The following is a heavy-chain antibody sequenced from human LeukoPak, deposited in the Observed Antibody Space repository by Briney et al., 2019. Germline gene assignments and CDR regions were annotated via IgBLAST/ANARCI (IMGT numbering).Heavy chain of an antibody. Sequence: ASVKVSCKASGYTFTGYYMHWVRQAPGQGLEWMGWINPNSGGTNYAQKFQGRVTMTRDTSISTAYMELSRLRSDDTAVYYCARDRRVRGVKGWFDPWGQGTLVTVS. CDR2: INPNSGGT. CDR1: GYTFTGYY. CDR3: ARDRRVRGVKGWFDP. D-gene: IGHD3-10*01. J-gene: IGHJ5*02. V-gene: IGHV1-2*02.